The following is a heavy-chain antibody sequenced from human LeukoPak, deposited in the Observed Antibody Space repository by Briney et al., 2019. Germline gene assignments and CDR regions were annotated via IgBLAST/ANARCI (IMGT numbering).Heavy chain of an antibody. CDR3: AREAKVPAAMFDP. CDR1: GGSISSYY. CDR2: INHSGST. D-gene: IGHD2-2*01. V-gene: IGHV4-34*01. Sequence: SETLSLTCTVSGGSISSYYWSWIRQPPGKGLEWIGEINHSGSTNYNPSLKSRVTISVDTSKNQFSLKLSSVTAADTAVYYCAREAKVPAAMFDPWGQGTLVTVSS. J-gene: IGHJ5*02.